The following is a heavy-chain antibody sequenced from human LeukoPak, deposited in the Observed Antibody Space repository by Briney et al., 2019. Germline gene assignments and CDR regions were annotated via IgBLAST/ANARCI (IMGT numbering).Heavy chain of an antibody. CDR3: ARLVARGYFDY. Sequence: ASVKVSCKASGYTFTSYGISWLRQAPEQGLEWMGWISAYNGNTNYAQKLQGRVTMTTDTSTSTAYMELRSLRSDDTAVYYCARLVARGYFDYWGQGTLVTVSS. J-gene: IGHJ4*02. CDR1: GYTFTSYG. D-gene: IGHD5-12*01. V-gene: IGHV1-18*01. CDR2: ISAYNGNT.